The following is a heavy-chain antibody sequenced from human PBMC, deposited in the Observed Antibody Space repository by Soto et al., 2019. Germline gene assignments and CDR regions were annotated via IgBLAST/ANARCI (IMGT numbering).Heavy chain of an antibody. CDR3: VRQYYDFWTDYPDFDY. CDR1: GYTFNKYD. CDR2: ISPNSGRP. D-gene: IGHD3-3*01. V-gene: IGHV1-18*04. J-gene: IGHJ4*02. Sequence: GASVQVSCKASGYTFNKYDITWVRQAPGQGLEWLGLISPNSGRPSYAQKFEGRVTMTTDTSTTTAYLELRSLRSDDTAVYYCVRQYYDFWTDYPDFDYWGQGTLVTVSS.